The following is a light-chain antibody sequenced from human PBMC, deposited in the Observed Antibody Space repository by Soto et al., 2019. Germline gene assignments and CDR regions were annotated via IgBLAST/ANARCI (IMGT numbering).Light chain of an antibody. CDR3: QQYGASLHT. J-gene: IGKJ2*01. Sequence: EIVLTQSPGTLSLSPGERATLSCRASQSVSSTYLAWYQQKPGQAPRLLIYAASTRATGIPDRFSGSGSGTDFTLTIRRLEPEDFAVYYCQQYGASLHTFGQGTKLEIK. CDR2: AAS. CDR1: QSVSSTY. V-gene: IGKV3-20*01.